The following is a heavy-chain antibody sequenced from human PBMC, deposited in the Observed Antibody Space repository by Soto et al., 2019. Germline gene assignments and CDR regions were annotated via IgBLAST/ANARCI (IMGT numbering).Heavy chain of an antibody. CDR3: ARVGKRDGYPLSDY. V-gene: IGHV4-39*01. Sequence: NPSETLSLTCTVSGGSISSSSYYWGWIRQPPGKGLEWIGCIYYSGSTYYNPSLKSRVTISVDTSKNQFSLKLSSVTAADTAVYYCARVGKRDGYPLSDYWGQGTLVTVSS. D-gene: IGHD5-12*01. J-gene: IGHJ4*02. CDR2: IYYSGST. CDR1: GGSISSSSYY.